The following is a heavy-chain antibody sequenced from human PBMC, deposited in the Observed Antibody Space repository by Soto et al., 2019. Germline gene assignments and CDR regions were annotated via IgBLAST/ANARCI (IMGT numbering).Heavy chain of an antibody. CDR3: ARGYSYTQPVFDY. Sequence: GGSLRLSCAAPGFTVSNNYMTWVHQAPGKGLEWVSFIYSSGSTYYADSVKGRFTISRDNFKNTLYLQMNSLRAEDTAVYYCARGYSYTQPVFDYWGLGTMVTVSS. CDR1: GFTVSNNY. D-gene: IGHD5-18*01. CDR2: IYSSGST. J-gene: IGHJ4*02. V-gene: IGHV3-53*01.